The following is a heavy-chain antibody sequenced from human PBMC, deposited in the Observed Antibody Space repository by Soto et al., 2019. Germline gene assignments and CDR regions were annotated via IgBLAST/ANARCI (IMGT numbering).Heavy chain of an antibody. CDR1: GGSISSGGYY. J-gene: IGHJ6*02. CDR3: ARCPIVVVPAAPDV. D-gene: IGHD2-2*01. Sequence: PSETLSLTCTVSGGSISSGGYYWSWIRQHPGKGLEWIGYIYYSGSTYYNPSLKSRVTISVDTSKNQFSLKLSSVTAADTAVYYCARCPIVVVPAAPDVWGQGTTVTVSS. CDR2: IYYSGST. V-gene: IGHV4-31*03.